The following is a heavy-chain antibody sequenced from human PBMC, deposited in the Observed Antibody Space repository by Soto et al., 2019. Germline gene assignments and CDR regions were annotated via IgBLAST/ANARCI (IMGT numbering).Heavy chain of an antibody. CDR2: IAYDGNEK. V-gene: IGHV3-30*18. CDR1: GFTFKTHA. J-gene: IGHJ6*02. CDR3: GKDVGDYVPYYYGVDV. D-gene: IGHD1-26*01. Sequence: QVQLVESGGGVVQPGTSLRLSCAASGFTFKTHAMHWVRQAPGKGLEWMAVIAYDGNEKFYADSVKGRFTISRDNSKKALYLQINSLRKEDKAVYYWGKDVGDYVPYYYGVDVWGQGTTVTVSS.